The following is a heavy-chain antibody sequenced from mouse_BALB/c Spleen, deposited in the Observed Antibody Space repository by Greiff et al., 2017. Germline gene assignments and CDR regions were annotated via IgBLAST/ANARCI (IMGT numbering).Heavy chain of an antibody. Sequence: EVKLMESGGGLVKPGGSLKLSCAASGFAFSSYDMSWVRQTPEKRLEWVAYISSGGGSTYYPDTVKGRFTISRDNAKNTLYLQMSSLKSEDTAMYYCARQLSYFDYWGQGTTLTVSS. J-gene: IGHJ2*01. D-gene: IGHD1-3*01. V-gene: IGHV5-12-1*01. CDR1: GFAFSSYD. CDR3: ARQLSYFDY. CDR2: ISSGGGST.